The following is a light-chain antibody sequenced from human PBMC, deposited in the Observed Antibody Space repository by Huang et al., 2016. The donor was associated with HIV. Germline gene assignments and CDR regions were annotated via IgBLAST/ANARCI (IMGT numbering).Light chain of an antibody. J-gene: IGKJ1*01. CDR1: QSVTSN. CDR3: QHYNNWPWWT. CDR2: SAS. Sequence: EVVMTQSPAILSVSPGARATLSCRASQSVTSNLAWYQQKPGQAPMLLIYSASTRATGIPARFSGSGSGTEFTLTISSLQSEDFAVYYCQHYNNWPWWTFGQGTKVEIK. V-gene: IGKV3-15*01.